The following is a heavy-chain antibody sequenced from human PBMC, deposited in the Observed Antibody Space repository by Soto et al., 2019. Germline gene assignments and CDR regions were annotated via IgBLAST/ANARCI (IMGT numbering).Heavy chain of an antibody. D-gene: IGHD3-10*01. V-gene: IGHV1-8*01. CDR1: GYTFTSYD. CDR2: MNPNSGNT. CDR3: ARDVSALWLGELTMSNWFDP. Sequence: ASVKVSCKASGYTFTSYDINWVRQATGQGLEWMGWMNPNSGNTGYAQKFQGRVTMTRNTSISTAYMELSSLRSEDTAVYYCARDVSALWLGELTMSNWFDPWCQGTLVTLSS. J-gene: IGHJ5*02.